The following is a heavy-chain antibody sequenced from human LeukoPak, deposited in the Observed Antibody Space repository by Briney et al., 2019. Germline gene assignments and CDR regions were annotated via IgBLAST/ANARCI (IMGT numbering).Heavy chain of an antibody. CDR1: GFSFSSYG. Sequence: PGGSLRLSCAASGFSFSSYGMHWVRQAPGKGLEWVAAISHDLYHRYYADSVKGRFTISRDNSKNTLYLQMSSLRSGDTAMYYCTRGFPAALTHFDYWGQGTLVTASS. V-gene: IGHV3-30*03. CDR3: TRGFPAALTHFDY. D-gene: IGHD2-2*01. CDR2: ISHDLYHR. J-gene: IGHJ4*02.